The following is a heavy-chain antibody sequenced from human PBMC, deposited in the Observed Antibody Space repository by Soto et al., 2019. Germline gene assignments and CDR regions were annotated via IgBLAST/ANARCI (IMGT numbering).Heavy chain of an antibody. CDR1: GFTFSSYA. CDR3: AKDLDTAMIGEAFDI. Sequence: EVQLLESGGVLVQPGGSLRLSCAASGFTFSSYAMSWVRQAPGKGLEWVSAISGSGGSTYYADSVKGRFTISRDNSKYWLYLQMNGLRAEDTAVYYCAKDLDTAMIGEAFDIWGRGTMVTVSS. CDR2: ISGSGGST. J-gene: IGHJ3*02. D-gene: IGHD5-18*01. V-gene: IGHV3-23*01.